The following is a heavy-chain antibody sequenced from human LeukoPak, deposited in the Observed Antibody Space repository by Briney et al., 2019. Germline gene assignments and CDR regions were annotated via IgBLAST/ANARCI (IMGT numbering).Heavy chain of an antibody. Sequence: SETLSLTCTVSGGSISSYYWSWIRQPPGKGREWSGYIYYSGSTNYNPSLKSRVTISVDTSKNQFSLKLSSVTAADTAVYYCARHYHTDVQASFGYWGQGTLVTVSS. D-gene: IGHD3-16*02. CDR2: IYYSGST. J-gene: IGHJ4*02. CDR1: GGSISSYY. CDR3: ARHYHTDVQASFGY. V-gene: IGHV4-59*08.